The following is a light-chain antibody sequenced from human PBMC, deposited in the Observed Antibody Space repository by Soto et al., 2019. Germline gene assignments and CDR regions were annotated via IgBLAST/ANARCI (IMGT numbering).Light chain of an antibody. CDR2: AAS. Sequence: DIQMTQSPSSVSASVGDRVTITCRASQGMSSWLAWYQQKPGKAPKLLIYAASSLKSGVPSRFSGSGSGTDLTLTISSLQPDDFATYYCQQANSFPITFGQGTRLEIK. J-gene: IGKJ5*01. V-gene: IGKV1-12*01. CDR3: QQANSFPIT. CDR1: QGMSSW.